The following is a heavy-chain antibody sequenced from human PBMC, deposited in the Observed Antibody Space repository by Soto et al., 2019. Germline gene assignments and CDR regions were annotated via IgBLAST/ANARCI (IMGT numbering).Heavy chain of an antibody. CDR1: GFTFSRHA. V-gene: IGHV3-30-3*01. Sequence: GGSLRLSCEGSGFTFSRHALHWVRQAPGKGLEWVAVVSKDGSVKYWIESVKGRFTLSRDNSKNTVYLQINSLRVEDSAVYYCARSSLTYFEFWGQGTLVTVSS. J-gene: IGHJ4*02. CDR2: VSKDGSVK. CDR3: ARSSLTYFEF.